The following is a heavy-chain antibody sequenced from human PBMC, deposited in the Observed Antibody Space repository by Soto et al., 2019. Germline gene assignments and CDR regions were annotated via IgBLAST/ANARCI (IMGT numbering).Heavy chain of an antibody. V-gene: IGHV3-23*01. Sequence: EVQLLESGGGLVQPGGSLRLSCAASGFTFRSYAMSWVRQPPGKGLEWVSSISGSGTSTYYADSVKGRFTISRDNSKNTMYLQMNSLRAEDTALYFCAKENTPDYGDYGDWWGQGTLVTVSS. D-gene: IGHD4-17*01. J-gene: IGHJ4*02. CDR1: GFTFRSYA. CDR2: ISGSGTST. CDR3: AKENTPDYGDYGDW.